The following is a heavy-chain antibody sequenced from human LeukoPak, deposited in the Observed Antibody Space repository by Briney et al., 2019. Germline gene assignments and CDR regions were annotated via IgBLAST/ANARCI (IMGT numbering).Heavy chain of an antibody. CDR1: GYTFTGYY. J-gene: IGHJ4*02. CDR2: INPNSGGT. CDR3: ARGHRIAARHFDY. Sequence: GASVKVSCKASGYTFTGYYMHWVRQAPGQGLGWMGWINPNSGGTNYAQKFQGRVTMTRDTSISTAYMELSRLRSDDTAVYYCARGHRIAARHFDYWGQGTLVTVSS. V-gene: IGHV1-2*02. D-gene: IGHD6-6*01.